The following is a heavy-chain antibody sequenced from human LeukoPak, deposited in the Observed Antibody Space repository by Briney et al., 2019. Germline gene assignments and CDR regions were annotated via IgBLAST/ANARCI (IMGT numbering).Heavy chain of an antibody. CDR2: IWYDGSNK. CDR1: GFSFSTYA. Sequence: GGSLRLSCAASGFSFSTYAMHWVRQAPGKGLEWVAVIWYDGSNKYYADSVKGRFTISRDNSKNTLYLQMNSLRAEDTAVYYCARARYEELFDYWGQGTLVTVSS. V-gene: IGHV3-33*08. D-gene: IGHD1-26*01. CDR3: ARARYEELFDY. J-gene: IGHJ4*02.